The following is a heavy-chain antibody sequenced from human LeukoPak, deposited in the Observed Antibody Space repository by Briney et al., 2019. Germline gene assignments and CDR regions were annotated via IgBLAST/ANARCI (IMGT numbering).Heavy chain of an antibody. CDR3: ASRPYKGDYGIY. V-gene: IGHV1-18*01. Sequence: VASVKVSCKASGYTFTSYGISWVRQAPGQGLEWMGWINPNSGGTNYAQKFQGRVTMTRDMSTSTVYMELSSLRSEDTAVYYCASRPYKGDYGIYWGQGTLVTVSS. D-gene: IGHD4-17*01. J-gene: IGHJ4*02. CDR2: INPNSGGT. CDR1: GYTFTSYG.